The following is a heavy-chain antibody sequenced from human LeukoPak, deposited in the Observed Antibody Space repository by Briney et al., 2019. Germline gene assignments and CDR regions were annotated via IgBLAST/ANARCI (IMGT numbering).Heavy chain of an antibody. Sequence: PGGSLRLSCAASGFTVSSYWMSWVRQAPGKGLEWVSAISGSGGSTYYADSVKGRFTISRDNSKNTLYLQMKSLRAEDTAVYYCAKLMVRGTSFDYWGQGTLVTVSS. CDR2: ISGSGGST. CDR1: GFTVSSYW. V-gene: IGHV3-23*01. D-gene: IGHD3-10*01. J-gene: IGHJ4*02. CDR3: AKLMVRGTSFDY.